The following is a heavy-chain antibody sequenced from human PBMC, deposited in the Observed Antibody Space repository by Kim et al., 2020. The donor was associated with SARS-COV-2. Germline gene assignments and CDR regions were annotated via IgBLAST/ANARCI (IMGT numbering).Heavy chain of an antibody. Sequence: GGSLRLSCTASGFTFSTYSMHWVRQAPGKGLECVALISYDGRDINYADSVKGRFTISRDNSKKTLYLQLNSLRVEDTAVYYCARYQLGSIDYWGQGTLVTVSS. D-gene: IGHD1-1*01. V-gene: IGHV3-30*04. CDR3: ARYQLGSIDY. CDR1: GFTFSTYS. CDR2: ISYDGRDI. J-gene: IGHJ4*02.